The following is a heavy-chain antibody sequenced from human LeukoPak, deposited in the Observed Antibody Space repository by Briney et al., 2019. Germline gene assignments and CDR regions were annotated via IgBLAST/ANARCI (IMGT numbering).Heavy chain of an antibody. D-gene: IGHD5/OR15-5a*01. V-gene: IGHV4-59*01. J-gene: IGHJ4*02. CDR2: VYYSGSTNS. Sequence: SETLSLTCTVSGGSINTMYWSWIRQPPGKGLEWIGYVYYSGSTNSNCNPSLKSRATISVDTSKNQFSLRLSSVTAADTAMYYCARDRVSWHYFDYWGQGTLLTVSS. CDR3: ARDRVSWHYFDY. CDR1: GGSINTMY.